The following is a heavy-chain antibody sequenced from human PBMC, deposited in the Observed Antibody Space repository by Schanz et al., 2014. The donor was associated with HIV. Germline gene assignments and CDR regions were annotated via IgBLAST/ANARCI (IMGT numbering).Heavy chain of an antibody. Sequence: QVQLVQSGAEVKKPGSSVKVSCKASGGTFSSYAITWVRQAPGQGLEWMGGIVPMLGTANYAQKFQGRVTITADESTSTAYMELSSLRSEDTAMYYCARTTWGYVPDYWGQGTLVTVSS. D-gene: IGHD7-27*01. V-gene: IGHV1-69*01. CDR1: GGTFSSYA. CDR2: IVPMLGTA. CDR3: ARTTWGYVPDY. J-gene: IGHJ4*02.